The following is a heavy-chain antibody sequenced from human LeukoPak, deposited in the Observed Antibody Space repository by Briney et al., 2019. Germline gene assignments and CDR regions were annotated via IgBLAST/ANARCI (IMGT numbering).Heavy chain of an antibody. CDR1: GGSISRYY. V-gene: IGHV4-59*01. J-gene: IGHJ4*02. Sequence: PSETLSLTCTVSGGSISRYYWSWIRQPPGKGLEWIGYIYYSGSTNYNPSHKSRVTISVDTPKNQFSLKLSSVTAADTAVYYCARGDPMVLSRWGQGTLVTVSS. CDR3: ARGDPMVLSR. CDR2: IYYSGST. D-gene: IGHD3-10*01.